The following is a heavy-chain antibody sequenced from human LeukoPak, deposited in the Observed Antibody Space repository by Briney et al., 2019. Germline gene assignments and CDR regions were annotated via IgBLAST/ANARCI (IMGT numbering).Heavy chain of an antibody. CDR1: GGSISSGNYY. J-gene: IGHJ5*02. D-gene: IGHD6-6*01. Sequence: SETLSLTCTVSGGSISSGNYYWSWIRQPPGKGLEWIEYIFYLGSTYYNPSLKSRVSISVNTFKNQFSLKLTAVTAADTAVYYCARKYPDHWFDPWGQGTLVTVSS. CDR3: ARKYPDHWFDP. V-gene: IGHV4-30-4*01. CDR2: IFYLGST.